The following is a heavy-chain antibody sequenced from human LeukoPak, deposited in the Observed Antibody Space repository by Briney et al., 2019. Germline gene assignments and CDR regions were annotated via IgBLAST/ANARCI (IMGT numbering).Heavy chain of an antibody. J-gene: IGHJ5*02. CDR3: ASAYCGGDCWFDP. CDR2: ISAYNGNT. Sequence: ASVKVSCKASGYTFTSYGISWVRQAPGQGLEWMGWISAYNGNTNYAQKLQGRVTMTTDTPTSTAYMELRSLRSDDTAVYYCASAYCGGDCWFDPWGQGTLVTVSS. V-gene: IGHV1-18*01. CDR1: GYTFTSYG. D-gene: IGHD2-21*01.